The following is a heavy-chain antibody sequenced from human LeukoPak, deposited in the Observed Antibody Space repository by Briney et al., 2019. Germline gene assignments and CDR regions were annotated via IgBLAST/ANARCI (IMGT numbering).Heavy chain of an antibody. V-gene: IGHV3-74*01. D-gene: IGHD3-10*01. Sequence: PGGSLRLSCAASGFSIRSYWMYWVRQAPGKGLVWVSRIDSDGSDTTYADSVKGRFTISRDNSKNTLYLQMNSLRAEDTAVYYCARGDGSENWGQGTLVTVSS. J-gene: IGHJ4*02. CDR3: ARGDGSEN. CDR1: GFSIRSYW. CDR2: IDSDGSDT.